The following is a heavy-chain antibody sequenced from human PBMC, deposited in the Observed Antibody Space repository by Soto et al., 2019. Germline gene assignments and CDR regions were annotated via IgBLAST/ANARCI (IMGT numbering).Heavy chain of an antibody. CDR3: ARVRPYAAVAPGPAFHI. CDR2: IIPIFGTT. J-gene: IGHJ3*02. D-gene: IGHD2-2*01. Sequence: QVQLVQSGAEVKKPGSSVKVSCKASGGTFSSYTISWVRQAPGQGLEWMGGIIPIFGTTNYAQKFQGRVTITAAETTSTAYMELSSLRSEGTAVYYCARVRPYAAVAPGPAFHIWGQGTMVTVSS. CDR1: GGTFSSYT. V-gene: IGHV1-69*12.